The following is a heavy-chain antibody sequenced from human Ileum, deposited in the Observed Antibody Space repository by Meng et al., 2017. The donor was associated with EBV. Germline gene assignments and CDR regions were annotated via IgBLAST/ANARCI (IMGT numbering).Heavy chain of an antibody. CDR2: VYHDGAT. D-gene: IGHD3-10*01. J-gene: IGHJ4*02. CDR3: ARSSPIVRGLDY. V-gene: IGHV4-4*02. CDR1: GDSVSGSDW. Sequence: QGRRQGSGPGLVKPSGTLSLTCAVSGDSVSGSDWWSWVRQPPGKGLEWIGEVYHDGATNYHPSLKSRVTISLDKSKNEVNLHLNSLTAADTAVYFCARSSPIVRGLDYWGQGTLVTVSS.